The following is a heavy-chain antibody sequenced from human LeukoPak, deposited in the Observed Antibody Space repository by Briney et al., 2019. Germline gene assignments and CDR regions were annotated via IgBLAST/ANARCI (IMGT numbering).Heavy chain of an antibody. V-gene: IGHV1-69*01. D-gene: IGHD4-23*01. CDR2: TIPIFGTA. CDR1: GGTFSSYA. CDR3: ARVGDYGGNSVNY. Sequence: SVKVSCKASGGTFSSYAISWVRQAPGQGLEWMGGTIPIFGTANYAQKFQGRVTITADESTSTAYMELSSLRSEDTAVYYCARVGDYGGNSVNYWGQGTLVTVSS. J-gene: IGHJ4*02.